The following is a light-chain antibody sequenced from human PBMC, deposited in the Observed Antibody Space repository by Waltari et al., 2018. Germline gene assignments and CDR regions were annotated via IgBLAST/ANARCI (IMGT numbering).Light chain of an antibody. CDR3: QQDYNLLT. J-gene: IGKJ4*01. V-gene: IGKV3D-7*01. CDR1: QSVSSSY. CDR2: GAS. Sequence: EIVMTQSPPTLSLSPGERVTLSCRASQSVSSSYLTWYQQKPGQAPRLLIYGASTRATSIPARFSGSGSGTDFTLTISSLQPEDFAVYYCQQDYNLLTFGGGTKVEIK.